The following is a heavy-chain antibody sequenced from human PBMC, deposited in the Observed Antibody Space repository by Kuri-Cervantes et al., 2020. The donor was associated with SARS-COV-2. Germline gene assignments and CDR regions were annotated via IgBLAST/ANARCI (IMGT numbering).Heavy chain of an antibody. CDR2: IRYDGSNK. D-gene: IGHD3-3*01. CDR1: GFTFSSYG. CDR3: AERYQDTIFGVVIDYYYMDV. V-gene: IGHV3-30*02. Sequence: GGSLRLCCAASGFTFSSYGMHWVRQAPGKGLEWVAFIRYDGSNKYYADSVKGRFTISRDNSKNTLYLQMNSLRAEDTAVYYCAERYQDTIFGVVIDYYYMDVWGKGTTVTVSS. J-gene: IGHJ6*03.